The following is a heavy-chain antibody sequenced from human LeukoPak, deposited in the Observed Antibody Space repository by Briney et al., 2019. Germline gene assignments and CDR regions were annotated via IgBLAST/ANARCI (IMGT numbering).Heavy chain of an antibody. CDR3: ATPKPTGYSSSWFDY. CDR1: GYTLTELS. J-gene: IGHJ4*02. Sequence: ASAKVSCKVSGYTLTELSMHWVRQAPGKGLEWMGGFNPEDGETIYAQKFQGRVTMTEDTSTDTAYMELSSLRSEDTAVYYCATPKPTGYSSSWFDYWGQGTLVTVSS. V-gene: IGHV1-24*01. CDR2: FNPEDGET. D-gene: IGHD6-13*01.